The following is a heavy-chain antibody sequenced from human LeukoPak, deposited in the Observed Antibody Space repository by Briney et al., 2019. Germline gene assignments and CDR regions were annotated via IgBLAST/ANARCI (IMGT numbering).Heavy chain of an antibody. J-gene: IGHJ5*02. V-gene: IGHV4-34*01. CDR2: INHSGST. Sequence: KSSKTLSLTCAVYGGSFSGYYWSWIRQPPGKGLEWIGEINHSGSTNYNPSLKSRVTISVDTSKNQFSLKLSSVTAADTAVYYCARGAIAVVGLFWFDPWGQGTLVTVSS. CDR3: ARGAIAVVGLFWFDP. D-gene: IGHD6-19*01. CDR1: GGSFSGYY.